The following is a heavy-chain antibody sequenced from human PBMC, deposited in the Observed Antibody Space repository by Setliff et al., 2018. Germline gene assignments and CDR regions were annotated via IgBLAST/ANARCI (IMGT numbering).Heavy chain of an antibody. J-gene: IGHJ6*03. CDR3: ARFRGANGGHMDV. Sequence: KTSETLSLTCTVAGASTSSGDFYWSWIRQPPGKGLEWIGYIYYSGTTYYNPSLRSRVAISVDTSKNQISLSLTSVTVTDTAVFYCARFRGANGGHMDVWGKGTTVTVSS. CDR1: GASTSSGDFY. D-gene: IGHD7-27*01. CDR2: IYYSGTT. V-gene: IGHV4-30-4*02.